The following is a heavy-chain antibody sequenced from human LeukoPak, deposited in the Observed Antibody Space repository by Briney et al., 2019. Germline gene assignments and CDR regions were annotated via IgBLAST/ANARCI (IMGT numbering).Heavy chain of an antibody. Sequence: GGSLRLSCAASGFTFSSYSMNWVRQAPGKGLEWVAVISYDGSNKYYADSVKGRFTISRDNSKNTLYLQMNSLRAEDTAVYYCARDSSGQWLVLGPDYWGQGTLVTVSS. CDR2: ISYDGSNK. CDR1: GFTFSSYS. V-gene: IGHV3-30*03. CDR3: ARDSSGQWLVLGPDY. D-gene: IGHD6-19*01. J-gene: IGHJ4*02.